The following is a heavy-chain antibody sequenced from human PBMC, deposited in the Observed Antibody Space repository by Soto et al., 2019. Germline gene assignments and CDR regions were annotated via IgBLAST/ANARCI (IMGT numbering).Heavy chain of an antibody. CDR3: ARYVVIGNYYYYGMDV. J-gene: IGHJ6*02. Sequence: GESLKISCKGSGYSFTSYWIGWVRQMPGKGLEWMGIIYPGDSGTRYSPSFQGQVTISADKSISTAYLQWSSLKASDTAMYYCARYVVIGNYYYYGMDVWGQGTTVTVSS. CDR2: IYPGDSGT. V-gene: IGHV5-51*01. CDR1: GYSFTSYW. D-gene: IGHD3-22*01.